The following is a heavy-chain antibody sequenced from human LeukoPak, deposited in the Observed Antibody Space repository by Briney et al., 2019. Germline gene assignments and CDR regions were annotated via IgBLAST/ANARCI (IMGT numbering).Heavy chain of an antibody. CDR2: ISGSGAGT. CDR1: GFTFSSSA. V-gene: IGHV3-23*01. J-gene: IGHJ4*02. D-gene: IGHD4-17*01. Sequence: GSLRLSCAASGFTFSSSAMSWVRQAPGKGLEWVSAISGSGAGTYYADSVKGRFTISRDNSKNTLYLQMNSLRAEDTAVYYCAKEVSRVTTFYFDYWGQGTLVTVSS. CDR3: AKEVSRVTTFYFDY.